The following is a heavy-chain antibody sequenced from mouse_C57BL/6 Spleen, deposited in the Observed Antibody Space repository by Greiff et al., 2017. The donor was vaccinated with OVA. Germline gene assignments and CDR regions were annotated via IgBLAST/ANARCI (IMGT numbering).Heavy chain of an antibody. CDR1: GFSLTSYA. J-gene: IGHJ4*01. D-gene: IGHD2-4*01. Sequence: VKLMESGPGLVAPSQSLSITCTVSGFSLTSYAISWVRQPPGKGLEWLGVIWTGGGTNYNSALKSRLSISKDNSKSQVFLKMNSLQTDDTARYYCASSYDYDGSYAMDYWGQGTSVTVSS. CDR3: ASSYDYDGSYAMDY. CDR2: IWTGGGT. V-gene: IGHV2-9-1*01.